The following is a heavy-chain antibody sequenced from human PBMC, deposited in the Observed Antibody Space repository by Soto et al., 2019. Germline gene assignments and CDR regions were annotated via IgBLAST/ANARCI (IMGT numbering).Heavy chain of an antibody. CDR1: GYCISSSNW. D-gene: IGHD1-26*01. V-gene: IGHV4-28*01. Sequence: QVQLQESGPGLVKPSDTQSLTCAVSGYCISSSNWWGWIRQPPGKGLEWIGYIYYSGTTYYNPSLKSRVTMSVDTSKNQFSLKLTSVTAVDTAVYYCARREIQGPIDSWGQGTLVTVSS. J-gene: IGHJ4*02. CDR3: ARREIQGPIDS. CDR2: IYYSGTT.